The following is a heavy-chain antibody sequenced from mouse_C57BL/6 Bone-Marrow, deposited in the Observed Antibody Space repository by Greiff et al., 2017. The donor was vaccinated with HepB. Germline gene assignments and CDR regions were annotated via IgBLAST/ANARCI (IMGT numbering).Heavy chain of an antibody. CDR2: ISDGGSYT. J-gene: IGHJ4*01. CDR3: ARDPIDGYYVGYAMDY. D-gene: IGHD2-3*01. CDR1: GFTFSSYA. Sequence: EVHLVESGGGLVKPGGSLKLSCAASGFTFSSYAMSWVRQTPEKRLEWVATISDGGSYTYYPDNVKGRFTISRDNAKNNLYLQMSHLKSEDTAMYYCARDPIDGYYVGYAMDYWGQGTSVTVSS. V-gene: IGHV5-4*01.